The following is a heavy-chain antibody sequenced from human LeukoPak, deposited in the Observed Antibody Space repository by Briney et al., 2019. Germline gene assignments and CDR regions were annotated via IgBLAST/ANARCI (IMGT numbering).Heavy chain of an antibody. CDR1: GFTFSSYT. CDR2: ISSTSSYI. Sequence: GLSLRLSCAASGFTFSSYTMNWRRQAPGKGVDGVSSISSTSSYIYSADSVKGRFSISRDNAKNSLYLQMNSLRAEASAVYYCARSGLTVTTQLDYWGQGTLVTVSS. D-gene: IGHD4-17*01. CDR3: ARSGLTVTTQLDY. V-gene: IGHV3-21*01. J-gene: IGHJ4*02.